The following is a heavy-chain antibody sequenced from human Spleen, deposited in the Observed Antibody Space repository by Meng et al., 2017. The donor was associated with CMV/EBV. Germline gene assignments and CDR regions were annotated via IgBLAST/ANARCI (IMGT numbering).Heavy chain of an antibody. CDR3: ARGRKYSGYDSLGY. J-gene: IGHJ4*02. Sequence: ASVKVSCKASGYTFMTYDINWVRQAPGQGLEWMGWMSPNSGETGLIQKFQGRVTMTRDTSTSTAFLELTSLTSDDTAVYYCARGRKYSGYDSLGYWSRGTLVTVSS. CDR1: GYTFMTYD. CDR2: MSPNSGET. D-gene: IGHD5-12*01. V-gene: IGHV1-8*01.